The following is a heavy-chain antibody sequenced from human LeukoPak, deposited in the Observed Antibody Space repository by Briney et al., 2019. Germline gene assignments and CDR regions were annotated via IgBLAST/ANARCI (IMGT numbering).Heavy chain of an antibody. D-gene: IGHD4-17*01. CDR2: ISYDGSNK. J-gene: IGHJ4*02. CDR1: GFTFNSYG. Sequence: GRSLRLSCAASGFTFNSYGMHWVRQAPGKGLEWVAVISYDGSNKYYADSVKGRFTISRDNSMNTLYLQLNSLRAEDTALYYCVKDVKAGYGDSSFDCWGQGTLVTVSS. CDR3: VKDVKAGYGDSSFDC. V-gene: IGHV3-30*12.